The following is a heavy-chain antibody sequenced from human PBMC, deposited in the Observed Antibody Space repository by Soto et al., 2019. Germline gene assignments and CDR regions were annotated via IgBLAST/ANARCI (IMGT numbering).Heavy chain of an antibody. D-gene: IGHD6-6*01. CDR3: ARDEDASSSAYNYYGMDV. J-gene: IGHJ6*02. Sequence: TGGSLRLSCAASGFTFSSYAFHWVRQAPGKGLEWLAVISLDGTYEYYADSVKGRFTISRDSSRNTLYLQMSNLRAEDTALYYCARDEDASSSAYNYYGMDVWGRGTTVTVSS. CDR1: GFTFSSYA. CDR2: ISLDGTYE. V-gene: IGHV3-30*04.